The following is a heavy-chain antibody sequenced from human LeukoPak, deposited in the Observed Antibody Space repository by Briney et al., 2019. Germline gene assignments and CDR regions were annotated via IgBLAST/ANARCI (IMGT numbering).Heavy chain of an antibody. J-gene: IGHJ4*02. CDR2: IKSKTDGGTT. CDR3: TTGGRPYYDILTGYPMVDY. V-gene: IGHV3-15*01. D-gene: IGHD3-9*01. CDR1: GFTFSNAW. Sequence: GGSLGLSCAASGFTFSNAWMSWVRQAPGKGLEWVGRIKSKTDGGTTDYAAPVKGRFTISRDDSKNTLYLQMNSLKTEDTAVYYCTTGGRPYYDILTGYPMVDYWGQGTLVTVSS.